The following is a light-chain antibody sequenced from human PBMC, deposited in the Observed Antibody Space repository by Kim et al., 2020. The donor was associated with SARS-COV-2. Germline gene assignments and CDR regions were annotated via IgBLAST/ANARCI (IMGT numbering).Light chain of an antibody. CDR1: NSNTGRNT. J-gene: IGLJ1*01. CDR2: STN. Sequence: GQGVTVSCSGSNSNTGRNTVNWYQHPPGTAPKLLPCSTNGRPSGVPGRFSGSKSGTSASLAINGLQSEDEGDYYCAGWDDSLNAYLFGTGTKVTVL. CDR3: AGWDDSLNAYL. V-gene: IGLV1-44*01.